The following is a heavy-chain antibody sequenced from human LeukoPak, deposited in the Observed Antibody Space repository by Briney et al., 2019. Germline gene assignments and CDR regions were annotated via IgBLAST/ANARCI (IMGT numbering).Heavy chain of an antibody. V-gene: IGHV3-9*01. CDR2: ISWNSGSI. CDR3: ARGGGYSYGSFDY. CDR1: GFTFDDYA. J-gene: IGHJ4*02. Sequence: GGSLRLSCAASGFTFDDYAMHWVRQAPGKGLEWVSGISWNSGSIGYADSVKGRFTISRDNAKKSLYLQMNSLRVEDTAVYYCARGGGYSYGSFDYWGQGTLVTVSS. D-gene: IGHD5-18*01.